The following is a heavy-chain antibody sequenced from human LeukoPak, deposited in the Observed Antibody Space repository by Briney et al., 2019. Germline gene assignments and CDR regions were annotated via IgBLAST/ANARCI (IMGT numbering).Heavy chain of an antibody. J-gene: IGHJ3*02. D-gene: IGHD1-14*01. CDR3: ARGARKDALDI. Sequence: GGSLRLSCAASGFTFSSYWMSWVRQAPGKGLEWVANIKQDGSEKYYVDSVKGRFTISRDNAKNSLYLQMNSLRAEDTAVNYCARGARKDALDIWGQGTMVTVSS. CDR2: IKQDGSEK. CDR1: GFTFSSYW. V-gene: IGHV3-7*01.